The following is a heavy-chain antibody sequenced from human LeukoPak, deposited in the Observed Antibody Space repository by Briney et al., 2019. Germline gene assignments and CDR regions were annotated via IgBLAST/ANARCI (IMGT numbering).Heavy chain of an antibody. D-gene: IGHD3-10*01. V-gene: IGHV1-46*01. CDR1: GYIFTTYY. CDR3: ARGRMARGEFHP. Sequence: ASVKVSCKASGYIFTTYYMYWVRQAPGQGLEWMGIINPAGGSAHYAQKFQGRVTMTRDMSTSTVYMELSSLRSEDTAVYYCARGRMARGEFHPWGQGTLVIVSS. J-gene: IGHJ5*02. CDR2: INPAGGSA.